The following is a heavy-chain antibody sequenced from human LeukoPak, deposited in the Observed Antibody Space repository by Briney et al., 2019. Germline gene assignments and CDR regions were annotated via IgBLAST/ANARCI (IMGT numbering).Heavy chain of an antibody. Sequence: GGSLRLSCAASGFTFSIHGMNWGRQAPGKGLEWGSYIINSGGTAYYTDPVKVRFTTSKSNPRNAPFLQMNRLREEDRAVYYCARVGRGVYGMDVWGQGTTVTVSS. V-gene: IGHV3-48*02. CDR3: ARVGRGVYGMDV. CDR2: IINSGGTA. J-gene: IGHJ6*02. CDR1: GFTFSIHG. D-gene: IGHD3-10*01.